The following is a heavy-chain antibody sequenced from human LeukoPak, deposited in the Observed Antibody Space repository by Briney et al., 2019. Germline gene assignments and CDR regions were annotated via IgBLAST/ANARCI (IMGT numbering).Heavy chain of an antibody. V-gene: IGHV4-61*01. Sequence: PSETLSLTCIVSGGSVSSGSYYWSWIRQPPGKGLEWIGYIYYSGSTNYNPSLKSRVTISVDTSENQFSLKLKSVTAADTAVYYCARDLAESDAFDIWGQGTVVTVSS. CDR1: GGSVSSGSYY. CDR3: ARDLAESDAFDI. J-gene: IGHJ3*02. CDR2: IYYSGST.